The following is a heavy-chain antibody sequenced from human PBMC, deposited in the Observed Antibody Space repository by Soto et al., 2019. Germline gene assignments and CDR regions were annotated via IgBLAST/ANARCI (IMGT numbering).Heavy chain of an antibody. CDR3: ARDSAYGSGTSVTHYHDY. CDR2: IKWDASEK. D-gene: IGHD3-10*01. CDR1: GFTFGSYW. J-gene: IGHJ4*01. Sequence: EVQLEESGGGLVQPGGSLRLSCAASGFTFGSYWMSWVRQAPGKGLEWLATIKWDASEKKYVDSVKGRFTMSRDNAKNSLYLQMDSLRAEATAVYYCARDSAYGSGTSVTHYHDYWGHGTLVTVSS. V-gene: IGHV3-7*01.